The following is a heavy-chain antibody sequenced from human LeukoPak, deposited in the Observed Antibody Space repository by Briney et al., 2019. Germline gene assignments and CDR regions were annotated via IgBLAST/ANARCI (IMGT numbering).Heavy chain of an antibody. J-gene: IGHJ4*02. Sequence: GGSLRLSCAASGFTFSSYAMSWVRQAPGKGLEWVSAISGSGGSTYYADSVKGRFTISRDNSKNTLYLQMNSLRAEDTAVYYCAKDTSTYYDFWSGYYPSIDWGQGTLVTVSS. V-gene: IGHV3-23*01. CDR2: ISGSGGST. CDR1: GFTFSSYA. D-gene: IGHD3-3*01. CDR3: AKDTSTYYDFWSGYYPSID.